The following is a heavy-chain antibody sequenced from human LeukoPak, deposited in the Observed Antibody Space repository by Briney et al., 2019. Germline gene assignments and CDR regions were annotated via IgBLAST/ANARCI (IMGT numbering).Heavy chain of an antibody. CDR1: GFTGSGNY. D-gene: IGHD1-26*01. CDR2: IYSGGST. V-gene: IGHV3-66*02. Sequence: GGSLRLSCAASGFTGSGNYMSWVRQAPGKGLEWVSVIYSGGSTNYADSVKGRFSISRDNSKNTPYLQMNSLRAEDTAAYYCANLEGATPGAAFDIWGQGTMVIVSS. CDR3: ANLEGATPGAAFDI. J-gene: IGHJ3*02.